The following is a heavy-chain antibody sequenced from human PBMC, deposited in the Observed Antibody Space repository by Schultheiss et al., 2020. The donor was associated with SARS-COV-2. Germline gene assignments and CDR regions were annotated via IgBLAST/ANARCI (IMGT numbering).Heavy chain of an antibody. V-gene: IGHV4-61*01. Sequence: SETLSLTCTVSGGSVSSGSYYWSWIRQPPGKGLEWIGNIYYSGSTNYNPSLKSRVTISVDTSKNQFSLKLSSVTAADTAVYYCARLRITIFGVVGRSQTYYYYGMDVWGQGTTVTVSS. CDR3: ARLRITIFGVVGRSQTYYYYGMDV. CDR1: GGSVSSGSYY. D-gene: IGHD3-3*01. CDR2: IYYSGST. J-gene: IGHJ6*02.